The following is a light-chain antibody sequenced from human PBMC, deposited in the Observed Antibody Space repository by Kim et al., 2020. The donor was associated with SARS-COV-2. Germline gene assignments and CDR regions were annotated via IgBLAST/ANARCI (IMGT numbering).Light chain of an antibody. CDR1: SSNIGVNS. CDR3: GTWDASLTAEV. CDR2: DND. Sequence: GKRVTISCLGSSSNIGVNSVSWYQHLPGTAPKLVIYDNDKRPSGVPDRFSGSKSGTSATLGITGLQPGDEADYFCGTWDASLTAEVFGGGTQLTVL. V-gene: IGLV1-51*01. J-gene: IGLJ2*01.